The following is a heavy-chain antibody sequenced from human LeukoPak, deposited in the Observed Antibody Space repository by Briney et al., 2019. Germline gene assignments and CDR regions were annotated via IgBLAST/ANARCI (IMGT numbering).Heavy chain of an antibody. V-gene: IGHV4-59*08. J-gene: IGHJ4*02. CDR3: ARHGGDLHYDYGDLSYYFAD. CDR1: GGSLSSYY. Sequence: SETLSLTCTVSGGSLSSYYWSWLRQPPGKGLEWIGYIYYSGSTNYNPSLKSRVTISVDTSKNQFSLKLSSVTAADTAVYYCARHGGDLHYDYGDLSYYFADWGQGTLVTVSS. CDR2: IYYSGST. D-gene: IGHD4-17*01.